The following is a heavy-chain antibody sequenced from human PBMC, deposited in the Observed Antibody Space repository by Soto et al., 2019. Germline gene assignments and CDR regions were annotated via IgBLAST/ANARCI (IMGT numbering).Heavy chain of an antibody. CDR2: MNPNSGNT. J-gene: IGHJ6*02. CDR3: ARVGQHYYYYGMDV. V-gene: IGHV1-8*01. D-gene: IGHD6-13*01. CDR1: GYTFTSYD. Sequence: QVQLVQSGAEVKKPGASVKVSCKASGYTFTSYDINWVRQATGQGLEWMGWMNPNSGNTGYAQKFQGRVTXXRXTXXSTAYMELSSLRSEDMAVYYCARVGQHYYYYGMDVWGQGTTVTVSS.